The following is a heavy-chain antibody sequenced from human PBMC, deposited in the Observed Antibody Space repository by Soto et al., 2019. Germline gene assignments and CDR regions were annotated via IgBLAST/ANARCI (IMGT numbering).Heavy chain of an antibody. CDR1: DYTFTSYG. Sequence: QVQLVQSGAEVKKPGASVKVSCKASDYTFTSYGISWVRQSPGQGLEWMGWISAYNGNTNYAQKLQGRVTMTTNTSTSTAYRELRSVGSADTAVYYCARGEGDSSGSGSSDYWGQGTLVTVSS. V-gene: IGHV1-18*01. CDR2: ISAYNGNT. D-gene: IGHD3-10*01. J-gene: IGHJ4*02. CDR3: ARGEGDSSGSGSSDY.